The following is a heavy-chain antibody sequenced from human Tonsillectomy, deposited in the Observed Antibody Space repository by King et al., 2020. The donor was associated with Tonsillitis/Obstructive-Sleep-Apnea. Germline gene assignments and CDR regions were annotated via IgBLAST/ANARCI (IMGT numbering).Heavy chain of an antibody. D-gene: IGHD3-16*01. J-gene: IGHJ3*02. CDR3: AREGAEMNAFDI. CDR2: IYYSGST. Sequence: VQLQESGPGLVKPSENLSLTCTVSGGSISGYYWTWIRQPPGKGLEWIGYIYYSGSTKYNPSLKSRVTISVDTSKNQFSLKLSSATAADTAAYYCAREGAEMNAFDIWGQGTTVTVSS. V-gene: IGHV4-59*01. CDR1: GGSISGYY.